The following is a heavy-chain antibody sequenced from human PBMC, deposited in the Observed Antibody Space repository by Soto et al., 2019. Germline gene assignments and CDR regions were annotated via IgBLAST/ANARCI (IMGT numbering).Heavy chain of an antibody. CDR2: IYHSGRA. Sequence: QVQLQESGPGLVKPSGTLSLTCAVSGGSISSSNWWSWVRQPPGKGLEWIGEIYHSGRANYHPALRRRAPIPVDKSKAQCTRTLRSVTAADTAVCYCARHSGSGWQRYYYWGQGTLASVSS. CDR1: GGSISSSNW. J-gene: IGHJ4*02. D-gene: IGHD6-19*01. V-gene: IGHV4-4*02. CDR3: ARHSGSGWQRYYY.